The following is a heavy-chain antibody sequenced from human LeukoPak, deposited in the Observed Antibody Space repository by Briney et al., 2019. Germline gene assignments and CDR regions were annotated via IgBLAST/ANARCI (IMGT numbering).Heavy chain of an antibody. V-gene: IGHV4-38-2*02. CDR2: IYHSGRT. CDR3: ARSHGERFGELWAHYYYYYMDV. D-gene: IGHD3-10*01. J-gene: IGHJ6*03. Sequence: SETLSLTCTVSGYSISSGYYWGWIRQPPGKGLEWIGSIYHSGRTFYNPSLKSRVTISVDTSKNQFSLKLSSVTAADTAVYYCARSHGERFGELWAHYYYYYMDVWGKGTTVTVSS. CDR1: GYSISSGYY.